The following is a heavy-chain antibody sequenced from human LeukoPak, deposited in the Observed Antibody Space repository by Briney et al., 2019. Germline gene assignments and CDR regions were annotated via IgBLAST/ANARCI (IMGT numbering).Heavy chain of an antibody. CDR2: IIPIFGTA. Sequence: SVKASCKASGGTFSSYAISWVRQAPGQGLEWMGGIIPIFGTANYAQKFQGRVTITTDESTSTAYMELSSLRSEDTAVYYCARDRRALRGEYCGGDCYSAGGVWGQGTLVTVSS. J-gene: IGHJ4*02. D-gene: IGHD2-21*02. V-gene: IGHV1-69*05. CDR3: ARDRRALRGEYCGGDCYSAGGV. CDR1: GGTFSSYA.